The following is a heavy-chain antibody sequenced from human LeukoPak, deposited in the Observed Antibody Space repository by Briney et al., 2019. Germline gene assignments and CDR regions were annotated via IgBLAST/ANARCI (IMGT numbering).Heavy chain of an antibody. CDR2: INHSGST. CDR1: GGSFSGYY. CDR3: AGGESPSQADAFDI. V-gene: IGHV4-34*01. J-gene: IGHJ3*02. Sequence: SESLSLTCAVYGGSFSGYYWSWIRQPPGKGLEWSGEINHSGSTNYNPSLKSRVTISVDTSKNQFSLKLSSVTAADTAVYYCAGGESPSQADAFDIWGQGTMVTVSS.